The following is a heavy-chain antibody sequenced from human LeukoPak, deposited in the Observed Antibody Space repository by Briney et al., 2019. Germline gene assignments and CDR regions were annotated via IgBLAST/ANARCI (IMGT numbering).Heavy chain of an antibody. CDR3: ATCRDLRWCDAFDI. V-gene: IGHV1-24*01. Sequence: ASVKVSCKVSGYTLTELSMHWVRQAPGKGLEWMGGFDPEDGETIYAQKFQGRVTMTEDTSTDTAYMELSSLRSEDTAVYYCATCRDLRWCDAFDIWGQGTMVTASS. D-gene: IGHD4-23*01. CDR1: GYTLTELS. CDR2: FDPEDGET. J-gene: IGHJ3*02.